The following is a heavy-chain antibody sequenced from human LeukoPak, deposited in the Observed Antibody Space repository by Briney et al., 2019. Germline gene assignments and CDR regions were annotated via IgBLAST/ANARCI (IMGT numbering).Heavy chain of an antibody. D-gene: IGHD6-19*01. Sequence: GGSLRPSPAPSVFPSTTNWMHGVRQAPGKGLGWVSGINSDGSSTTYADSVKGRFTISRDNAKNTLYLQMNSLRAEDTAVYYCARSSGWYDYWGQGTLVTVSS. J-gene: IGHJ4*02. CDR3: ARSSGWYDY. V-gene: IGHV3-74*01. CDR1: VFPSTTNW. CDR2: INSDGSST.